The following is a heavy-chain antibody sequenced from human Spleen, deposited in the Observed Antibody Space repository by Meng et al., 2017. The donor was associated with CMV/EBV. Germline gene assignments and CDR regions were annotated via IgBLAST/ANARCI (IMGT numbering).Heavy chain of an antibody. J-gene: IGHJ4*02. CDR1: GFTFAYFG. Sequence: GGSLRFSCAASGFTFAYFGMHWVRQAPGKGLEWVALIWYDGTNKYYADSVKGRFTISRDNSMNTLYLEMNSLRVEDTAVYYCARWDSGGPGTFDYWGQGTLVTVSS. D-gene: IGHD2-15*01. V-gene: IGHV3-33*01. CDR2: IWYDGTNK. CDR3: ARWDSGGPGTFDY.